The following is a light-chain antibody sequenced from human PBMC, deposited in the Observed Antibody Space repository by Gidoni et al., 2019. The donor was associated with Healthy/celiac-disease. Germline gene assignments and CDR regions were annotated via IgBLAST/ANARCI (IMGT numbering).Light chain of an antibody. J-gene: IGLJ2*01. CDR1: SSDVGGYNY. V-gene: IGLV2-8*01. CDR2: EVS. Sequence: QSALTQPPSASGSPVQSVTISCTGTSSDVGGYNYVSWYQQHPGKAPKLMIYEVSKRPSGVPDRFSGSKSGNTASLTVSGLQAEDEADYYCSSYAGSNNFEVFGGGTKLTVL. CDR3: SSYAGSNNFEV.